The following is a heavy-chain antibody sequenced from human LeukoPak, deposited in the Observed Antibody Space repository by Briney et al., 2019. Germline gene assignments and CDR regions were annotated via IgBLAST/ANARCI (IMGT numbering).Heavy chain of an antibody. CDR3: ARDQVPAAISYGMDV. CDR2: ISSSSSYI. V-gene: IGHV3-21*01. Sequence: GGSLRLSCAASGFTFSTYSMNWVRQAPGKGLEWGSSISSSSSYIYYADSVKGRFTISRDNAKNSLYLQMNSLRAEDTAVYYCARDQVPAAISYGMDVWGQGTTVTVSS. J-gene: IGHJ6*02. D-gene: IGHD2-2*02. CDR1: GFTFSTYS.